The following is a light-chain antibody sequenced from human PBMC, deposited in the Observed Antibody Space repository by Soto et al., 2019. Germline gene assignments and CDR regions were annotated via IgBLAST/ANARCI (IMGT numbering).Light chain of an antibody. Sequence: QSALPQPASVSGSPGQSITISCTGTSSDVGGYNYVSWYQQHPGEAPKLMIYEVSYRPSGVSNRFSGSKSGNTASLTIPGLQAEDEADYYCSSYTSSSTLLFGGGTQLTVL. J-gene: IGLJ2*01. CDR3: SSYTSSSTLL. CDR2: EVS. V-gene: IGLV2-14*01. CDR1: SSDVGGYNY.